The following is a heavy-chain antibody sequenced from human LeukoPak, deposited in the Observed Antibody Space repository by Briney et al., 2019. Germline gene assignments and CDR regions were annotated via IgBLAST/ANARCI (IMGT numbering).Heavy chain of an antibody. J-gene: IGHJ6*03. D-gene: IGHD2-2*01. Sequence: GGSLRLSCAASGFTFSSYEMNWVRQAPGKGLEWVSYISSSGSTRYYADSVKGRFTISRDNAKNSLYLQMNSLRAEDTAVYYCARDQVVPAAIYMDVWGKGTTVTVSS. CDR1: GFTFSSYE. CDR3: ARDQVVPAAIYMDV. CDR2: ISSSGSTR. V-gene: IGHV3-48*03.